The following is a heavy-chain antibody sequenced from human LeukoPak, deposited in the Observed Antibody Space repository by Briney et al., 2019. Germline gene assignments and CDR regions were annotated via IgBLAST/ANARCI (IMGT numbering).Heavy chain of an antibody. CDR1: GGSISSYY. J-gene: IGHJ5*02. V-gene: IGHV4-4*07. CDR2: IYSTWST. CDR3: ARDSPYSSSWGGWFDP. D-gene: IGHD6-6*01. Sequence: SETLSLTCTVSGGSISSYYWSWIRQPAGKGLEWIGRIYSTWSTNYNPSLKSRVTMSLDTSNNQFSLKLNSVTAADTAVYYCARDSPYSSSWGGWFDPWGQGTLVTVSS.